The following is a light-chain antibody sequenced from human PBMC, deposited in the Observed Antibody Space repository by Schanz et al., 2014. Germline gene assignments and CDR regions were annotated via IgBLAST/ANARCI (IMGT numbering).Light chain of an antibody. CDR3: QKYNSAPPFT. J-gene: IGKJ3*01. CDR2: AAS. CDR1: QGISSY. Sequence: IQLTQSPSSLSASVGDRVTITCRASQGISSYLAWYQQKPGKAPKLLIYAASTLQSGVLSRFSGSGSGTDFTLTISSLQPEDVATYYCQKYNSAPPFTFGPGTRVDIK. V-gene: IGKV1-9*01.